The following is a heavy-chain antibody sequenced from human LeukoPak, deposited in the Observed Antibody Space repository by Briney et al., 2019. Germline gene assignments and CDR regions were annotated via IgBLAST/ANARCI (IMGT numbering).Heavy chain of an antibody. Sequence: GGSLRLSCAASGFTFSSHGMQWVRQAPGKGMEWAAVIWYDGSNKYYADSVEGRFNISRDNSKNTLYLQMNSLRAEDTAVYYCARDQDGTTGNWFDPWGQGTLVTVSS. CDR1: GFTFSSHG. V-gene: IGHV3-33*01. CDR3: ARDQDGTTGNWFDP. D-gene: IGHD1-7*01. J-gene: IGHJ5*02. CDR2: IWYDGSNK.